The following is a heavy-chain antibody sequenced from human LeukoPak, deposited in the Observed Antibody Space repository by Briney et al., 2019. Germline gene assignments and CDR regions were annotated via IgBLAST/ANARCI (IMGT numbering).Heavy chain of an antibody. D-gene: IGHD3-22*01. CDR3: AREIGSSDY. V-gene: IGHV4-34*01. J-gene: IGHJ4*02. CDR2: INHSGST. CDR1: GGSFSGYY. Sequence: SETLSLTCAVYGGSFSGYYWSWIRQPAGKGLEWIGEINHSGSTNYNPSLKSRVTISVDTSKNQFSLKLSSVTAADTAVYYCAREIGSSDYWGQGTLVTVSS.